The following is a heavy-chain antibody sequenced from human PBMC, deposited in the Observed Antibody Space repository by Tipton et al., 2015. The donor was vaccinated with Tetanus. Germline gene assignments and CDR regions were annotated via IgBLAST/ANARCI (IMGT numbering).Heavy chain of an antibody. Sequence: QLVQSGGEVKKPGESLKISCKGSGYIFNNYWIGWVRQKPGKGLEWMGIIYPGDSDTRYSPPFQGQVTISVDKSINTAYLQWSSLKASDTSMFYCARAHCTDGVCSFDFWGQGALVTVAS. CDR1: GYIFNNYW. CDR3: ARAHCTDGVCSFDF. CDR2: IYPGDSDT. J-gene: IGHJ4*02. V-gene: IGHV5-51*01. D-gene: IGHD2-8*01.